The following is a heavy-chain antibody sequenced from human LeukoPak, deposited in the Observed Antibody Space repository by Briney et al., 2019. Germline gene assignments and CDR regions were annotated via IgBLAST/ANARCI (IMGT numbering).Heavy chain of an antibody. D-gene: IGHD1/OR15-1a*01. Sequence: SETLSLTCAVSGGSISSGGYSWSWIRQPPGKGLEWIGYIYYSGSTYYNPSLKSRVTISVDTSKNQFSLKLSSVTAADTAVYCCARLGITGTSFDPWGQGTLVTVSS. CDR2: IYYSGST. CDR3: ARLGITGTSFDP. J-gene: IGHJ5*02. V-gene: IGHV4-30-4*07. CDR1: GGSISSGGYS.